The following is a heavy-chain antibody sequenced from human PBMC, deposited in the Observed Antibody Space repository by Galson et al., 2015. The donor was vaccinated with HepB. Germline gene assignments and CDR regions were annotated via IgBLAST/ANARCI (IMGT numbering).Heavy chain of an antibody. CDR2: FVPMFGVG. J-gene: IGHJ5*02. Sequence: SVKVSCKASGGTFGSYGVGWVRQAPGQGLEWMGGFVPMFGVGNYAQRFQGRVTLTADASTSTAYMDLSSLRSEDTAVYYCATTRGGDISHSGLYCFDQWGQGSLVIVSS. V-gene: IGHV1-69*13. CDR3: ATTRGGDISHSGLYCFDQ. CDR1: GGTFGSYG. D-gene: IGHD2-21*02.